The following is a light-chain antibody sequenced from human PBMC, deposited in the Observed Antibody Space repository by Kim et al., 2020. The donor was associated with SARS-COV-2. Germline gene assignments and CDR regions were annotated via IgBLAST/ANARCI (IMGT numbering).Light chain of an antibody. J-gene: IGKJ1*01. CDR3: QKYNSAPWT. Sequence: VGDRVTITHRASKEISNALVWYQQSQGKVAKHLIYAASALELGVPSRFSGSGAGTDYNLAVTSLQPEDVATYYYQKYNSAPWTFGQGTKVEIK. V-gene: IGKV1-27*01. CDR1: KEISNA. CDR2: AAS.